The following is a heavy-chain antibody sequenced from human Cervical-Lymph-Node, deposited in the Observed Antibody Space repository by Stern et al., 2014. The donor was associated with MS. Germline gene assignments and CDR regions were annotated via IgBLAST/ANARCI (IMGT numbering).Heavy chain of an antibody. J-gene: IGHJ4*02. V-gene: IGHV5-51*01. CDR3: ARDYGDYAFDY. CDR1: GYSFTANW. D-gene: IGHD4-17*01. Sequence: EMQLVESGAEVKKPGESLKISCKGSGYSFTANWIAWVRQMPGKGLELMGIIYPGDSDPRYSPSFQGQVTTTADKTISTAYLQWSSLKASDTAMYCCARDYGDYAFDYWGQGTLVTVSS. CDR2: IYPGDSDP.